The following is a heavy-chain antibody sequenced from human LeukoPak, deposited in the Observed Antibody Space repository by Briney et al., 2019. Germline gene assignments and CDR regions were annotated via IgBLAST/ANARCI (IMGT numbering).Heavy chain of an antibody. CDR1: GFTFSNYA. CDR2: ISGSGGST. Sequence: GGSLRLSCAASGFTFSNYAMTWVRQAPGKGLEWVSAISGSGGSTSYADSVKGRFTISRDNSKNTLYLQMDSLRAEDTAVYHCARDRAVGYYDSGGHVIFDYWGQGTLVTVSS. CDR3: ARDRAVGYYDSGGHVIFDY. D-gene: IGHD3-22*01. J-gene: IGHJ4*02. V-gene: IGHV3-23*01.